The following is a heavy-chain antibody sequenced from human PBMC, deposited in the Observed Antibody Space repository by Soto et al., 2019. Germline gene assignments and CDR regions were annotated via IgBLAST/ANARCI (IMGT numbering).Heavy chain of an antibody. J-gene: IGHJ4*02. V-gene: IGHV4-4*07. CDR1: GDSMSKYY. D-gene: IGHD3-16*01. Sequence: QVQLQESGPGLVKPSETLSLTCNVSGDSMSKYYWSWVRQPAGKGLEWIGRIWTSGSTNYNPSLKSRVTMSIDTSNKHFSLDLKSVTAADTAVYYCARTVGAAYYVDFWGQGVLVTVSS. CDR3: ARTVGAAYYVDF. CDR2: IWTSGST.